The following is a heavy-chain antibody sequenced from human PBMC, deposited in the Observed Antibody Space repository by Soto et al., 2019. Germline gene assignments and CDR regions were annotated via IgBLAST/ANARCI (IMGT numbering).Heavy chain of an antibody. V-gene: IGHV3-23*01. J-gene: IGHJ3*01. CDR2: ISGGGGST. CDR1: GFTVGNYG. D-gene: IGHD2-21*02. Sequence: EVQLLESGGGLVQPGGSLRLSCAASGFTVGNYGMNWVSQAPGTGLEGVSGISGGGGSTYYADSVRGRFTISRDPSKNTVFLEMNSLRAEDTAVYDCANVFIVVVTVLIPDDAFDVWGHGTLVTVSS. CDR3: ANVFIVVVTVLIPDDAFDV.